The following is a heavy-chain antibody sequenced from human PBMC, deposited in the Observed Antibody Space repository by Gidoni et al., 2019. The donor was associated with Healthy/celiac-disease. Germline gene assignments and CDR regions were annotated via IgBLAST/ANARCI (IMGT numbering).Heavy chain of an antibody. J-gene: IGHJ3*02. CDR2: IYWDDDK. D-gene: IGHD3-10*01. Sequence: QITLKASCPTLVNPTQTLTLTCTFSGLPLSTSGLGVGWIRQPPGKALEWLALIYWDDDKRYSPSLKSRLTITKDTSKNQVVLTMTNMDPVDTATYYCAHRRVTMVRGVIRNDAFDIWGQGTMVTVSS. CDR3: AHRRVTMVRGVIRNDAFDI. V-gene: IGHV2-5*02. CDR1: GLPLSTSGLG.